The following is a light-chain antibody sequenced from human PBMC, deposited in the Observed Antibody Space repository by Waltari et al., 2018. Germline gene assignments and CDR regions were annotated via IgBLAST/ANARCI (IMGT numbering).Light chain of an antibody. CDR2: DVS. J-gene: IGLJ3*02. V-gene: IGLV2-11*01. CDR3: CSYAGRYTWV. Sequence: QSALTQPRSVSGSPGQLVTISCTGTSSDVTGYNYNAGFQQHPGNAPKLRIHDVSKRPSGVPDRFSGSKSGNTASLTISGLQADDETDYYCCSYAGRYTWVFGGGTKLTVL. CDR1: SSDVTGYNY.